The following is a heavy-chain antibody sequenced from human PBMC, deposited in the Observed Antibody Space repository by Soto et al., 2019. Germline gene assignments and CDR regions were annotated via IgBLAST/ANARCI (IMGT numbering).Heavy chain of an antibody. Sequence: QVQLVQSGAEVKKPGSSVKVSCKASGGTFSSYTISWVRQAPGQGLEWMGGIIPIFGTANYAQKFQGRVTITADESTSTGYMELSSLKSEDTAVYYSATQGLPNYYSYGMDVWGQGTTVTVSS. J-gene: IGHJ6*02. V-gene: IGHV1-69*12. CDR2: IIPIFGTA. CDR3: ATQGLPNYYSYGMDV. CDR1: GGTFSSYT. D-gene: IGHD5-18*01.